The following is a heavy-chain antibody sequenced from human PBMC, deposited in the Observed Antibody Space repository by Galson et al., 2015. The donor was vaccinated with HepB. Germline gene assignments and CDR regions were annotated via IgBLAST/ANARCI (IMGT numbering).Heavy chain of an antibody. Sequence: TLSLTCAVSGFSISISHSWGWIRQPPGKGLEWIGTIYQSGRTHYNESLKSRVTISVDASKNVFSLELSSVTATDTAVYYCVREADTGMVSFDYWGQGKLVTVSS. CDR1: GFSISISHS. CDR2: IYQSGRT. CDR3: VREADTGMVSFDY. J-gene: IGHJ4*02. V-gene: IGHV4-38-2*02. D-gene: IGHD5-18*01.